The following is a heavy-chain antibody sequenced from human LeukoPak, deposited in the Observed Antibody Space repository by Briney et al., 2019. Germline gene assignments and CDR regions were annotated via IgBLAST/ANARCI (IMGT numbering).Heavy chain of an antibody. Sequence: GGSLRLSCAASGFTFSSYEMNWVRQAPGKGLEWVSYISSSGSTIYYADSVKGRFTISRDNAKNSLYLQMNSLRAEDTAVYYCAREVEGERWLQFRGQGTLVTVSS. CDR3: AREVEGERWLQF. V-gene: IGHV3-48*03. J-gene: IGHJ4*02. D-gene: IGHD5-24*01. CDR1: GFTFSSYE. CDR2: ISSSGSTI.